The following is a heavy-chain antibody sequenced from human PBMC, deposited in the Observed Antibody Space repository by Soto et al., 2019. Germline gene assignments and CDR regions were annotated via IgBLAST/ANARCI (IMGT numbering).Heavy chain of an antibody. J-gene: IGHJ6*02. V-gene: IGHV3-30*18. CDR1: GFTFSSYG. Sequence: GGSLRLSCAASGFTFSSYGMHWVRQAPGKGLEWVAVISYDGSNKYYADSVKGRFTISRDNSKNTLYLQMNSLRAEDTAVYYCAKNRNYYGMDVWGQGTTVTVSS. CDR2: ISYDGSNK. CDR3: AKNRNYYGMDV.